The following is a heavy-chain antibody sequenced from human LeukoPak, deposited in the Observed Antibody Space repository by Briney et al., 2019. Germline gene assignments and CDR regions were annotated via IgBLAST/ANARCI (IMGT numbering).Heavy chain of an antibody. CDR2: IIPIFGTA. CDR1: GYTFTSYY. J-gene: IGHJ4*02. D-gene: IGHD3-10*01. CDR3: ARSPYYYGSGSSGYFDY. Sequence: SVKVSCKASGYTFTSYYMHWVRQAPGQGLEWMGGIIPIFGTANYAQKFQGRVTITADESTSTAYMELSSLRSEDTAVYYCARSPYYYGSGSSGYFDYWGQGTLVTVSS. V-gene: IGHV1-69*13.